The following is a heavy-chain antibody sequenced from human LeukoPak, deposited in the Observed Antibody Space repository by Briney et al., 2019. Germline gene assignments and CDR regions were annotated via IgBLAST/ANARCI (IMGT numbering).Heavy chain of an antibody. V-gene: IGHV1-69*05. CDR1: GGTLTYYA. CDR3: AKPARSTSCFSS. CDR2: IMPLFGSA. D-gene: IGHD2-2*01. J-gene: IGHJ5*02. Sequence: GSSVKVSCKASGGTLTYYALSWVRQAPGQGLEWLGGIMPLFGSAKYAQKFQGRVTITTDDSRSTAYMELSSLRSEDTAVYYCAKPARSTSCFSSWGEGTLVTVSS.